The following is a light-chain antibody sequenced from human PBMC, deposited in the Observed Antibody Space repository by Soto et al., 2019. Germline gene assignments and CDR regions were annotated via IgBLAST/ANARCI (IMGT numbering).Light chain of an antibody. CDR2: DAS. CDR1: QSVSSY. V-gene: IGKV3-11*01. J-gene: IGKJ4*01. Sequence: EIVLTQSPATLSLSPGERATLSCRASQSVSSYLAWYQQKPGQAPRLLIYDASNRATAIPARFSGSGSGTDFTLTISRLEPEDFAVYYCQQRSNSPPTFGGGTKVEIK. CDR3: QQRSNSPPT.